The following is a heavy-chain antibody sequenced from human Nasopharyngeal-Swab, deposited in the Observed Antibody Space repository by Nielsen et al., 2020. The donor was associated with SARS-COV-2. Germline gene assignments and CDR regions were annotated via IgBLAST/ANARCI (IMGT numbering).Heavy chain of an antibody. CDR1: GFTFSNYW. J-gene: IGHJ4*02. Sequence: GESLKISCAASGFTFSNYWMTWVRQAPGKGLEWVANIKQDGSKKNYVDSVKGRFTISRDDAMNTLYLQMDSLRGEDTAVYYCARDAPAHYGAFYWGQGTLVTVSS. D-gene: IGHD4-17*01. CDR3: ARDAPAHYGAFY. CDR2: IKQDGSKK. V-gene: IGHV3-7*01.